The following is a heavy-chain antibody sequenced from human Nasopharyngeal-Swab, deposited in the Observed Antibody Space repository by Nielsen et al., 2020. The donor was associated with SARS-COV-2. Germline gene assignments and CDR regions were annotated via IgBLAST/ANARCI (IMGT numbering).Heavy chain of an antibody. CDR3: AREERGVTLEGGYYYYGMDV. D-gene: IGHD3-10*01. V-gene: IGHV7-4-1*02. J-gene: IGHJ6*02. CDR1: GYTFTSYA. Sequence: ASVKVSCKASGYTFTSYAMNWVRRAPGQGLEWMGWINTNTGNPTYAQGFTGRFVFSLDTSVSTAYLQISSLKAEDTAVYYCAREERGVTLEGGYYYYGMDVWGQGTTVTVSS. CDR2: INTNTGNP.